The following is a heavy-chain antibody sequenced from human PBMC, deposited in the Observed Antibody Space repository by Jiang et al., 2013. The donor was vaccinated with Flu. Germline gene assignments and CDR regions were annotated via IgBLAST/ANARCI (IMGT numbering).Heavy chain of an antibody. CDR2: IYYSGST. Sequence: GPGLVKPSQTLSLTCTVSGGSISSGGYYWSWIRQHPGKGLEWIGYIYYSGSTYYNPSLKSRVTISVDTSKNQFSLKLSSVTAADTAVYYCARDRDSSGYYSPGPMDVWGQGTTVTVSS. D-gene: IGHD3-22*01. J-gene: IGHJ6*02. CDR3: ARDRDSSGYYSPGPMDV. CDR1: GGSISSGGYY. V-gene: IGHV4-31*03.